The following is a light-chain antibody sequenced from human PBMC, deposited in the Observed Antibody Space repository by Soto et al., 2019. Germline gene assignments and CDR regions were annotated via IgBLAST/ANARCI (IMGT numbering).Light chain of an antibody. J-gene: IGLJ3*02. V-gene: IGLV2-8*01. CDR2: EVS. Sequence: QSALTQPPSASGSPGQSVTISCTGTSSDVGDYNYVSWYQQHPGKAPKLMIYEVSKRHSGVPDRFSGSKSGNTAYLTVSGLQAEDEADYYCSSYAGSNNGVFGGGTKLTVL. CDR1: SSDVGDYNY. CDR3: SSYAGSNNGV.